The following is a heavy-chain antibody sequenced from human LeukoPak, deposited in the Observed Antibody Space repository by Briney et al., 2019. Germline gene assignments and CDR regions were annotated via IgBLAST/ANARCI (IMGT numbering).Heavy chain of an antibody. D-gene: IGHD3-10*01. CDR2: IFHTGST. CDR3: ARDLGPSRGFDY. Sequence: PSETLSLTCTVSGGSITNYYWSWIRQPPGEGLEWIGYIFHTGSTNYNPSLKSRVTISVDTSKNQFSLKLRSMTAADTAVYYCARDLGPSRGFDYWGQGTLLTVSS. CDR1: GGSITNYY. J-gene: IGHJ4*02. V-gene: IGHV4-59*01.